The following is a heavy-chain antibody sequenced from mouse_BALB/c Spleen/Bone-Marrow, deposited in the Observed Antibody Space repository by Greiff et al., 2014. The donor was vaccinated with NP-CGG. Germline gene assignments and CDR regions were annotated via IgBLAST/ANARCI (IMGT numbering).Heavy chain of an antibody. CDR2: IWAGGST. Sequence: VMLVESGPGLVAPSQSLSIACTVSVFSLTSYGVHWVRQPPGKGLEWLGAIWAGGSTDYNSALMSRLSISKDNSKSQVFLKMNSLQTDDTAMYYCARALYYYGSSYYTMDYWGQGTSVIVSS. J-gene: IGHJ4*01. D-gene: IGHD1-1*01. CDR3: ARALYYYGSSYYTMDY. V-gene: IGHV2-9*02. CDR1: VFSLTSYG.